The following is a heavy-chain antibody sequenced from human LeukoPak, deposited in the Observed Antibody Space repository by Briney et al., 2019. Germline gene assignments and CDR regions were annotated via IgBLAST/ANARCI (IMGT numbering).Heavy chain of an antibody. CDR3: ARGRYSYGFDY. Sequence: PSETLSLTCAVYGGSFSGYYWSWIRQPPGKGLEWIGEINHSGSTNYNPSLKSRVTISVDTSKNQFSLKLGSVTAADTAVYYCARGRYSYGFDYWGQGTLVTVSS. CDR1: GGSFSGYY. J-gene: IGHJ4*02. CDR2: INHSGST. D-gene: IGHD5-18*01. V-gene: IGHV4-34*01.